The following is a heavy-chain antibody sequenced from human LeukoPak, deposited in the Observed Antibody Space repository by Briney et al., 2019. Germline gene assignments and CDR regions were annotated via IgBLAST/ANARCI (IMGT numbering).Heavy chain of an antibody. CDR1: GGSISSYY. CDR3: ARSQSPSRYSYDFWSGYPTNYGMDV. V-gene: IGHV4-59*01. CDR2: IYYSGST. Sequence: PSETLSLTCTVSGGSISSYYWSWIRQPPGKGLEWIGYIYYSGSTNYNPSLKSRVTISVDTSKNHFSLKLTSVTAADTAVYYCARSQSPSRYSYDFWSGYPTNYGMDVWGQGTTVTVSS. D-gene: IGHD3-3*01. J-gene: IGHJ6*02.